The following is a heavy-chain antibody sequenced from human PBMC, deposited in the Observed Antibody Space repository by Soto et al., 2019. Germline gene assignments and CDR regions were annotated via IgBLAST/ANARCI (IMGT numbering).Heavy chain of an antibody. CDR3: ASTPGPHDNSKRYYYYGMDV. CDR1: GGTFSSYA. V-gene: IGHV1-69*01. CDR2: IIPIFGTA. D-gene: IGHD4-4*01. J-gene: IGHJ6*02. Sequence: QVQLVQSGAEVKKPGSSVKVSCKASGGTFSSYAISWVRQAPGQGLEWMGGIIPIFGTANYAQKFQGRVTITADESTSTAYMELSSLRSEDTAVYYCASTPGPHDNSKRYYYYGMDVWGQGTTVTVSS.